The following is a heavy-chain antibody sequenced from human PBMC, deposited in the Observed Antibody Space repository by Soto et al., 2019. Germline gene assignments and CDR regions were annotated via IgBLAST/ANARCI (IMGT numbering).Heavy chain of an antibody. V-gene: IGHV4-59*01. Sequence: SETLSLTCTVSVGSIISYYWSWIRQPPGKGLEWIGYIYSSGSTHYNPSLQNRVTISIDTSKNQVSLKVNSVTAADTAVYYCARDHPHSYGVYYFDYWGQGTPVTVSS. CDR3: ARDHPHSYGVYYFDY. CDR1: VGSIISYY. CDR2: IYSSGST. D-gene: IGHD5-18*01. J-gene: IGHJ4*02.